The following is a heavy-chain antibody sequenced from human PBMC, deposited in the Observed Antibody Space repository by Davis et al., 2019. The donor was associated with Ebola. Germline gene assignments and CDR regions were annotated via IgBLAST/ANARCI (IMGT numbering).Heavy chain of an antibody. CDR3: TTEGYCSSTSCLPWYYYYGMDV. V-gene: IGHV3-15*07. J-gene: IGHJ6*02. CDR1: GFTFSNAW. Sequence: GESLKISCAASGFTFSNAWMNWVRQAPGKGLEWVGRIKSKTDGGTTDYAAPVKGRFTIQRGDSKNTLYLQMNSLKTEDTAVNYCTTEGYCSSTSCLPWYYYYGMDVWGQGTTVTVSS. CDR2: IKSKTDGGTT. D-gene: IGHD2-2*01.